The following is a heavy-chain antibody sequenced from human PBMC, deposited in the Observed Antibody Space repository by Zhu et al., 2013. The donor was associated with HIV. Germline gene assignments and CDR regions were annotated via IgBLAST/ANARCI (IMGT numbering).Heavy chain of an antibody. CDR1: GYSFTGHY. Sequence: VQLVQSGAEVKKPGASVRVSCKASGYSFTGHYIHWVRQAPGQGLEWVAWINSDSGATTYAQKFQGRVTVTRDTSISTVYMDLSSLASDDTAVLFCTREDYWGQGTLGHRLL. J-gene: IGHJ4*02. CDR3: TREDY. CDR2: INSDSGAT. V-gene: IGHV1-2*02.